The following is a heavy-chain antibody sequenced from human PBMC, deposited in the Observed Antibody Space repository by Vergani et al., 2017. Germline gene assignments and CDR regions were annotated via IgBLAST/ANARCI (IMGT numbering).Heavy chain of an antibody. V-gene: IGHV3-48*04. CDR1: FFPFSRYG. J-gene: IGHJ4*02. D-gene: IGHD3-10*01. CDR3: AREFIMVLGPFDY. Sequence: VQLVESGGGVVQHGRSLRLSCSSSFFPFSRYGMPLFLPSPVNCLECFSYLSSSSSTIYYADSVKGRFTISRDNAKNSLYLQMNSLRAEDTAVYYCAREFIMVLGPFDYWGQGTLVTVSS. CDR2: LSSSSSTI.